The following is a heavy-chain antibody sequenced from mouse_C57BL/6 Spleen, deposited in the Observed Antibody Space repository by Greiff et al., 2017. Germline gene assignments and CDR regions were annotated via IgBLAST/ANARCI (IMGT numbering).Heavy chain of an antibody. Sequence: VQLQQPGAELVKPGASVKMSCKASGYTFTSYWITWVKQRPGQGLEWIGDIYPGSGSTNYNEKFKGKATLTADKSSSTAYMELRSLTSEDSAVYFCAMYDNYEVAMAYWGQGTSVTVSS. CDR1: GYTFTSYW. CDR3: AMYDNYEVAMAY. D-gene: IGHD2-10*02. J-gene: IGHJ4*01. V-gene: IGHV1-55*01. CDR2: IYPGSGST.